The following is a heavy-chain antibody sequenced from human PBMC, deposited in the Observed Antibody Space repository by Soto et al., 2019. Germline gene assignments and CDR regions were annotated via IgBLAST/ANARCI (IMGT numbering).Heavy chain of an antibody. CDR3: ARASRWLQPLDY. V-gene: IGHV3-33*01. CDR1: GFTFSSYG. D-gene: IGHD5-12*01. J-gene: IGHJ4*02. Sequence: VQLVESGGGVVQPGRSLRLSCAASGFTFSSYGMHWVRQAPGKGLEWVAVIWYDGSNKYYADSVKGRFTISRDNSKNTLYLQMNSLRAEDTAVYYCARASRWLQPLDYWGQGTLVTVSS. CDR2: IWYDGSNK.